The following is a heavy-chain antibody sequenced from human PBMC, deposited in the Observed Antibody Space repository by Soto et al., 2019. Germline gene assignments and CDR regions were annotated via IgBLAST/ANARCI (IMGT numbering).Heavy chain of an antibody. CDR2: IHHTGNT. V-gene: IGHV4-38-2*02. CDR1: DYSISSGYY. CDR3: ARDTQGLAETNWFEP. D-gene: IGHD2-15*01. J-gene: IGHJ5*02. Sequence: SETLSLTCAVSDYSISSGYYWGWIRQPPGKGLEWIGSIHHTGNTYYNPSLKSRVTISVDTSKNQFSLKLSSVTAADTAVYFCARDTQGLAETNWFEPWGQGTLVTVSS.